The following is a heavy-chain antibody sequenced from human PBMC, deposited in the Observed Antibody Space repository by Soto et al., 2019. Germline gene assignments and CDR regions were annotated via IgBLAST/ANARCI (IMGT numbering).Heavy chain of an antibody. CDR3: ARQSGIVGATGGWFDP. V-gene: IGHV5-51*01. Sequence: GESLKISCKGSGYSFTSYWIGWVRQMPGKGLEWMGIIYPGDSDTRYSPSFQGQVTISADKSISTAHLQWSSLKASDTAMYYCARQSGIVGATGGWFDPWGQGTLVTVSS. CDR2: IYPGDSDT. J-gene: IGHJ5*02. D-gene: IGHD1-26*01. CDR1: GYSFTSYW.